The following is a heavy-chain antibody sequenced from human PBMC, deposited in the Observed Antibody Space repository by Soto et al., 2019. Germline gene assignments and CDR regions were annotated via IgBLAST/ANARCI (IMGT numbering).Heavy chain of an antibody. Sequence: GGSLRLSCAASGFTFSSYWMSWVRQAPGKGLEWVANIKQDGSEKYYVDSVKGRFTIYRDNAKNSLYLQMNSLRAEDTAVYYCARNGNYYDSSGPNYYYYGMDVWGQGTTVTVSS. CDR2: IKQDGSEK. CDR1: GFTFSSYW. J-gene: IGHJ6*02. CDR3: ARNGNYYDSSGPNYYYYGMDV. V-gene: IGHV3-7*01. D-gene: IGHD3-22*01.